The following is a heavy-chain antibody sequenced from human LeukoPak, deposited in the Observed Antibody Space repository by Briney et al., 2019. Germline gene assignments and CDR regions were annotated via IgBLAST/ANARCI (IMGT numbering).Heavy chain of an antibody. Sequence: GGSLRLSCAASGFTFSSYSMNWVRQAPGKGLEWVSSISSSSSYIYYADSVKGRFTISRDNAKNSLYLQMNSLRAEDTAVYYCARSSYDFWSGYYLDYWGQGALVTVSS. J-gene: IGHJ4*02. CDR2: ISSSSSYI. D-gene: IGHD3-3*01. CDR1: GFTFSSYS. V-gene: IGHV3-21*01. CDR3: ARSSYDFWSGYYLDY.